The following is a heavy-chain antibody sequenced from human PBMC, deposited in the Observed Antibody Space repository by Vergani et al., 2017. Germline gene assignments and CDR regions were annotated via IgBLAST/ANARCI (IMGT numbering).Heavy chain of an antibody. CDR1: GFTFSSYS. V-gene: IGHV3-48*04. J-gene: IGHJ4*02. D-gene: IGHD6-6*01. CDR2: ISSSGSTI. Sequence: EVQLVESGGGLVQPGGSLRLSCAASGFTFSSYSMNWVRQAPGKGLEWVSYISSSGSTIYYADAVKGRFTISRDNAKNSLYLQMNSLRAEDTAVYYCAGRLAARANFDYWGQGTLVTVSS. CDR3: AGRLAARANFDY.